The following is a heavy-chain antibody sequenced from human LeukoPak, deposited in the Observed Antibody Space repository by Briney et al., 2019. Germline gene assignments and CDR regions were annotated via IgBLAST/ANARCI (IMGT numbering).Heavy chain of an antibody. D-gene: IGHD2-15*01. Sequence: SVKVSCKASRGTFSSYAISWVRQAPGQGLEWMGGIIPIFGTANYAQKFQGRVTITADESTSTAYMELSSLRSEDTAVYYCARGSGRYCSGGSCYIWFDPWGQGTLVTVSS. J-gene: IGHJ5*02. V-gene: IGHV1-69*13. CDR2: IIPIFGTA. CDR1: RGTFSSYA. CDR3: ARGSGRYCSGGSCYIWFDP.